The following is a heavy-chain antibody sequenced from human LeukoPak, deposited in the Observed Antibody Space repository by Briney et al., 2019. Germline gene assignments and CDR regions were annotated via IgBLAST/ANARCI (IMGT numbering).Heavy chain of an antibody. V-gene: IGHV3-23*01. CDR3: AKSPRGSWYPFDD. J-gene: IGHJ4*02. CDR1: GFTLSSYA. D-gene: IGHD6-13*01. Sequence: SGGSLRLSCAASGFTLSSYAMSWVRQAPGKGLEWVSAISGSGGSTYYADSVKGRFTISRDNSKNTLYLQMNSLRAEDTAVYYCAKSPRGSWYPFDDWGQGTLVTVSS. CDR2: ISGSGGST.